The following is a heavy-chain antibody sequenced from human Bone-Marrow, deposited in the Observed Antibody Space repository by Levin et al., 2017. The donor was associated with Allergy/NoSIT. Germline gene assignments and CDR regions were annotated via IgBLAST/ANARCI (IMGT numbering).Heavy chain of an antibody. Sequence: GGSLRLSCAASGFNFRSFWMGWVRQAPGKGLEWVANIKQDGSEEYYVDSVRGRFTISRDNFKNSLYLQMNSLRADDTALYFCAGIPDSSSWYFDLWGQGTLVTVSS. CDR3: AGIPDSSSWYFDL. CDR1: GFNFRSFW. D-gene: IGHD6-13*01. V-gene: IGHV3-7*05. CDR2: IKQDGSEE. J-gene: IGHJ4*02.